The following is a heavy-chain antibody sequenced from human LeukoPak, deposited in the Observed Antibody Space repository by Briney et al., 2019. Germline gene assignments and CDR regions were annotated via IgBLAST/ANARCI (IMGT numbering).Heavy chain of an antibody. J-gene: IGHJ4*02. Sequence: PGGSLRVSCAASGFTFSSYSMNWVRQAPGKRLEWVSSISSSSSYIYYADSVKGRFTISRDNAKNSLYLQMNSLRAEDTAVYYCARDAVAGTFDYWGQGTLVTVSS. CDR3: ARDAVAGTFDY. V-gene: IGHV3-21*01. D-gene: IGHD6-19*01. CDR2: ISSSSSYI. CDR1: GFTFSSYS.